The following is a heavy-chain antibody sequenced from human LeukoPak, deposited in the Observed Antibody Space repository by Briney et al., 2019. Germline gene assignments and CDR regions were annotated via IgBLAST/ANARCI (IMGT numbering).Heavy chain of an antibody. J-gene: IGHJ4*02. CDR1: GGSISSGGYY. Sequence: SETLSLTCTVSGGSISSGGYYWSWIRQHPGKGLEWIGYIYYSGSTYYNPPLKSRVTISVDTSKNQFSLKLSSVTAADTAVYYCARDYDSSGYFFDYWGQGTLVTVSS. CDR3: ARDYDSSGYFFDY. V-gene: IGHV4-31*03. D-gene: IGHD3-22*01. CDR2: IYYSGST.